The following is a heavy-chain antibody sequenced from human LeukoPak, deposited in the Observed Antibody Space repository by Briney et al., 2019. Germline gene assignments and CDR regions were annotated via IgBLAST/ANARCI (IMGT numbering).Heavy chain of an antibody. CDR2: IYTSGST. CDR1: GGSISSGSYY. CDR3: ARGQVASVTIFGVVTYWFDP. J-gene: IGHJ5*02. Sequence: PSETLSLTCTVSGGSISSGSYYWSWIRQPAGKGLEWIGRIYTSGSTNHNPSLKSRVTISVDTSKNQFSLKLSSVTAADTAVYYCARGQVASVTIFGVVTYWFDPWGQGTLVTVSS. V-gene: IGHV4-61*02. D-gene: IGHD3-3*01.